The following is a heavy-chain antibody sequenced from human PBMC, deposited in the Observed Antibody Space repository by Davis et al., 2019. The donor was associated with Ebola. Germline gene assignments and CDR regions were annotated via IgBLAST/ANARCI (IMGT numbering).Heavy chain of an antibody. CDR2: ISSSSSYI. V-gene: IGHV3-21*01. CDR3: ARVDGSSAFDI. J-gene: IGHJ3*02. Sequence: GESLKISCAASGFIFRSYVMSWVRQAPGKGLEWVSSISSSSSYIYYADSVKGRFTVSRDNAKRSVYLQMNSLRGDDTALYYCARVDGSSAFDIWGQGTLVTVSS. CDR1: GFIFRSYV. D-gene: IGHD3-10*01.